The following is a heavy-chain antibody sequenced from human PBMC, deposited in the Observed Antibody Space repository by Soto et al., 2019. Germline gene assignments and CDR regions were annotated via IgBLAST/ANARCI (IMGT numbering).Heavy chain of an antibody. CDR1: GYTFTSYG. J-gene: IGHJ5*02. CDR3: ARWTSSLKYNWFDP. Sequence: GASVKVSCKASGYTFTSYGISWVRQAPGQGLEWMGWISAYNGNTNYAQKLQGRVTMTTDTSTSTAYMELRSLRSDDTAVYYCARWTSSLKYNWFDPWGQGTLVTVSS. CDR2: ISAYNGNT. V-gene: IGHV1-18*01. D-gene: IGHD2-2*01.